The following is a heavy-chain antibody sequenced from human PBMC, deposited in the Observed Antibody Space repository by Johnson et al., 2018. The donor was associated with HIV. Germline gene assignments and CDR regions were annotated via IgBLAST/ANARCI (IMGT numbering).Heavy chain of an antibody. D-gene: IGHD1-26*01. V-gene: IGHV3-30-3*01. CDR1: GFTFSSYA. CDR3: AKGGYSGSYFCVDI. CDR2: ISYDGSNK. Sequence: QVHLVESGGGVVQPGRSLRLSCAASGFTFSSYAMHWVRQAPGKGLEWVAVISYDGSNKYYADSVKGRFTISRDNSKNTLYLQMNSLRAEDTAVYYCAKGGYSGSYFCVDIWGQGTLVTVSS. J-gene: IGHJ3*02.